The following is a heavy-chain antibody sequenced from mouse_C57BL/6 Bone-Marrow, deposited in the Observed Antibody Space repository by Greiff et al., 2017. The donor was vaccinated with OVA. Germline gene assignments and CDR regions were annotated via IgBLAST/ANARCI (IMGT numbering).Heavy chain of an antibody. V-gene: IGHV1-50*01. D-gene: IGHD1-1*01. CDR2: IDPSDSYT. CDR1: GYTFTSYW. J-gene: IGHJ2*01. CDR3: ASYYPFDY. Sequence: QVQLQQPGAELVKPGASVKLSCKASGYTFTSYWMQWVKQRPGQGLEWIGEIDPSDSYTNYNQKFKGKATLTEDTSSSTASMQLSSLTSEDSAVYYCASYYPFDYWGQGTTLTVSS.